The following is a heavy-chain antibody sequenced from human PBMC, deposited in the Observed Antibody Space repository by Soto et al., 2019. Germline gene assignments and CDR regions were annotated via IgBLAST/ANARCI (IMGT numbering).Heavy chain of an antibody. J-gene: IGHJ6*02. CDR2: IWYDGCNK. CDR1: GISLSSYG. D-gene: IGHD6-6*01. Sequence: RRPCVACGISLSSYGMHRGCQAPGKGMERGAAIWYDGCNKYYADSVKGRFTISRDNSKNTLYLQMNSLRAEDTAVYYCARELYRSSPPYYGRDVWGQGTTVTVCS. V-gene: IGHV3-33*01. CDR3: ARELYRSSPPYYGRDV.